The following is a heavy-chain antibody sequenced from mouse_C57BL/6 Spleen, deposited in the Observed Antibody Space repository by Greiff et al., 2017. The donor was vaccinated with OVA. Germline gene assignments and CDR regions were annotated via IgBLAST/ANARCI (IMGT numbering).Heavy chain of an antibody. Sequence: VQLQQSGPELVKPGASVKISCKASGYAFSSSWMNWVKQRPGKGLEWIGRIYPGDGDTNYNGKFKGKATLTADKSSSTAYMQLSSLTSEDSAVYFCARSATTLWDYWGKGTTLTVSS. V-gene: IGHV1-82*01. CDR1: GYAFSSSW. CDR2: IYPGDGDT. D-gene: IGHD1-1*01. CDR3: ARSATTLWDY. J-gene: IGHJ2*01.